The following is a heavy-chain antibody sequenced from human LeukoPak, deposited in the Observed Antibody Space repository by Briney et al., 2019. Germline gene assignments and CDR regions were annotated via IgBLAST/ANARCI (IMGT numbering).Heavy chain of an antibody. Sequence: GSLRPSCATSGLTSRNDWMTWVRQTPGKGLEYVANIKRDGSDTYYVASAKGRFTISRDNAKHTLYLQMNSLRAEDTAVYYCARAATYYYGSVTYDWFDPWGQGTLVTVSS. CDR3: ARAATYYYGSVTYDWFDP. J-gene: IGHJ5*02. V-gene: IGHV3-7*01. CDR2: IKRDGSDT. CDR1: GLTSRNDW. D-gene: IGHD3-10*01.